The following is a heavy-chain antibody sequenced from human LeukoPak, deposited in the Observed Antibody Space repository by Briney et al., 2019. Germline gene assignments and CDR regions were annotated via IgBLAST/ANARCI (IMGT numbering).Heavy chain of an antibody. V-gene: IGHV4-30-2*01. CDR2: IYHSGTT. Sequence: SQTLSLTCTVSDGSISSGAYYCTWVRQPPGKGLEWIGYIYHSGTTYYNPSLKSRVTISLDKSKNQFSLQLSSVTAADTAVYYCARQSSWTFDYWGQGTLVTVSS. J-gene: IGHJ4*02. CDR1: DGSISSGAYY. D-gene: IGHD6-13*01. CDR3: ARQSSWTFDY.